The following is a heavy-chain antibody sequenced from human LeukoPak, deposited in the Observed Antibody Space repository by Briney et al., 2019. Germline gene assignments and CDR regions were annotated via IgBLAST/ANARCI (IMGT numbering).Heavy chain of an antibody. CDR3: ARLVGWPYRYYFDY. Sequence: SETLSLTCTVSGGSMNSNNYYWGWIRQPPGKGLEWIGNIYYSGSTHDNPSLKSRVTISVDTSKNQFSLKLSSVTAADTAVYYCARLVGWPYRYYFDYWGQGTLITVSS. CDR2: IYYSGST. J-gene: IGHJ4*02. V-gene: IGHV4-39*01. CDR1: GGSMNSNNYY. D-gene: IGHD2-15*01.